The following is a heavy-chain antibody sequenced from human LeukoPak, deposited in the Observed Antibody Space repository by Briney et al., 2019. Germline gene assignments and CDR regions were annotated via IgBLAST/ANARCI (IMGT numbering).Heavy chain of an antibody. CDR3: ARERYYDLTGYMDV. CDR1: GGSISSGGYY. D-gene: IGHD3-3*01. J-gene: IGHJ6*03. CDR2: IYHSGST. Sequence: KSSETLSLTCTVSGGSISSGGYYWSWIRQPPGKGLEWIGYIYHSGSTYYNPSLKSRVTISVDTSKNQFSLKLSSVTAADTAVYYCARERYYDLTGYMDVWGKGTTVTVSS. V-gene: IGHV4-30-2*05.